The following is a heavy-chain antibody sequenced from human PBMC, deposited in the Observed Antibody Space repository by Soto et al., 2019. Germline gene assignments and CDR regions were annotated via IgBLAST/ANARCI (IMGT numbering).Heavy chain of an antibody. CDR2: MYYSGNA. CDR3: ARDYPVHSAYFDY. Sequence: QVQLQESGPGLVKPSETLSLTCTVSGASISRYYWSWIRQSPGKGLEWIGYMYYSGNANYNPSLRSRITITVDTSKNQFSLHMNSVTAADPAVYYCARDYPVHSAYFDYWGQGILVTVSS. D-gene: IGHD1-26*01. V-gene: IGHV4-59*01. J-gene: IGHJ4*02. CDR1: GASISRYY.